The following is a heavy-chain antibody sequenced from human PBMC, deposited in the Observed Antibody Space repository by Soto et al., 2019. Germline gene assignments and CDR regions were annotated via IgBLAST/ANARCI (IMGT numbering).Heavy chain of an antibody. D-gene: IGHD3-16*02. Sequence: EVQLVESGGGLVQPGGSLRLSCAASGFAFNSHWMHWFRQAPGKGLVWVSRINSDGTSTDYAESVKGLFTISRDNAKKTLYLQLNSLGVEYTGVYYCGSTNRTSVRYTVAYWGQGTLGTVSS. V-gene: IGHV3-74*01. J-gene: IGHJ4*02. CDR2: INSDGTST. CDR1: GFAFNSHW. CDR3: GSTNRTSVRYTVAY.